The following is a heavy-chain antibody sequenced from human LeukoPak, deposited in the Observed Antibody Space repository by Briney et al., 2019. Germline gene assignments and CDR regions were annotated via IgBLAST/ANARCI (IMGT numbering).Heavy chain of an antibody. Sequence: GGSLRLSCAASGFTFSSYAMSWVRQAPGKGLEWVSAIGVSGGSTYYADSVKGRFTISRDISKNTLYLLMNSLRAEDTAVYYCARYYGLNWFDPWGQGTLVTVSS. D-gene: IGHD3-3*01. CDR2: IGVSGGST. V-gene: IGHV3-23*01. CDR1: GFTFSSYA. J-gene: IGHJ5*02. CDR3: ARYYGLNWFDP.